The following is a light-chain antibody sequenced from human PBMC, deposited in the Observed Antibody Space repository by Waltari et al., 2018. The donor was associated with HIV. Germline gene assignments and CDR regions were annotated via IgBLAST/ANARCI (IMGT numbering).Light chain of an antibody. CDR3: AAWDDSLREV. CDR1: SSNIGSNF. Sequence: QSVLTQPPSASGTHGHSVTISCSGSSSNIGSNFVYWYQQLPGAAPKLLIYRNNQRPSGVPDRFSGSKSGTSASLAISGLRSEDEADYYCAAWDDSLREVFGGGTKLTVL. V-gene: IGLV1-47*01. CDR2: RNN. J-gene: IGLJ3*02.